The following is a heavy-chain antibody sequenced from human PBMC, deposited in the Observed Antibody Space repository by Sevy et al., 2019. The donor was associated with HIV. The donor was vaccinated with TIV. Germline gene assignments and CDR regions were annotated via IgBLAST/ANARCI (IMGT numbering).Heavy chain of an antibody. CDR3: ARDLSVRAFDI. Sequence: GGSLRLSCAASGFTFSSYWMSWVRQAPGKGLEWVANIKQDGSEKYYVDSVKGRFTISRDNAKNSLYLQMNSLRAEDTAVYYFARDLSVRAFDIWGQGTMVTVSS. V-gene: IGHV3-7*01. D-gene: IGHD3-10*01. J-gene: IGHJ3*02. CDR2: IKQDGSEK. CDR1: GFTFSSYW.